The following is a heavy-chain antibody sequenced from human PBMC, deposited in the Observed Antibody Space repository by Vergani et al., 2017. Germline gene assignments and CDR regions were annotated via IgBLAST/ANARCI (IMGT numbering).Heavy chain of an antibody. D-gene: IGHD6-19*01. CDR3: ARQRPGSGWSPGDFDD. CDR2: IYYSGST. V-gene: IGHV4-59*08. Sequence: QVQLQESGPGLVKSSETLSLTCSVSFDSIRNLYCNWIRQPPGKGLEWIGYIYYSGSTYYNPSLKSRVAISVDTSKNQFSLKVTSVTAADTAVYFCARQRPGSGWSPGDFDDWGQGILVTVSS. J-gene: IGHJ4*02. CDR1: FDSIRNLY.